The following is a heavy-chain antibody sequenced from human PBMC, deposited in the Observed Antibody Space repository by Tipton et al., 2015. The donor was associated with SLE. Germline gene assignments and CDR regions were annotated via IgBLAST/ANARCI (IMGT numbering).Heavy chain of an antibody. D-gene: IGHD2-21*01. CDR2: LYSSGST. J-gene: IGHJ4*02. Sequence: TLSLTCTVSGVSMRSKTYYWGWIRQPPGKGLEWIVSLYSSGSTYYNPSLDSRAFVSIDTSRNQFSLKLSSVTAADTAVYFCARRRYCGGAKCYYFDYWGQGRLVTVSP. CDR1: GVSMRSKTYY. V-gene: IGHV4-39*01. CDR3: ARRRYCGGAKCYYFDY.